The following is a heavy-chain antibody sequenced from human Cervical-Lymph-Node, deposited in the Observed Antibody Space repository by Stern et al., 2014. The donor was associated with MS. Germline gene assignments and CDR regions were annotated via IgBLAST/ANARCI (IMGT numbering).Heavy chain of an antibody. V-gene: IGHV4-31*03. CDR3: ARVDSSSWDFDY. D-gene: IGHD6-13*01. J-gene: IGHJ4*02. Sequence: VQLVESGPGLVKPSQTLSLTCTVSGGSISSGGYYWSWIRQHPGNGLAWIGFIYYSGSTYYNPSLKSRVTISVDTSKNQFSLKLSSVTAADTAVYYCARVDSSSWDFDYWGQGTLVTVSS. CDR1: GGSISSGGYY. CDR2: IYYSGST.